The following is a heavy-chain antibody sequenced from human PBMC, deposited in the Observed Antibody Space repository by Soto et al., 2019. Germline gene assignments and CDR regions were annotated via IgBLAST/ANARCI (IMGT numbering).Heavy chain of an antibody. Sequence: ASVKVSCKVSGYTLTELSMHWVRQAPGKGLEWMGGFDPEDGETIYAQKFQGRVTMTEDTSTDTAYMELSSLRSEDTAVYYCATSPLGQWLVRIFNWGQGTLVTVSS. V-gene: IGHV1-24*01. D-gene: IGHD6-19*01. J-gene: IGHJ4*02. CDR2: FDPEDGET. CDR3: ATSPLGQWLVRIFN. CDR1: GYTLTELS.